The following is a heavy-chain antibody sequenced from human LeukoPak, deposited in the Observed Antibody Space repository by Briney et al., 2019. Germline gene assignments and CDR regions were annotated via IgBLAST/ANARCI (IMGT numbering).Heavy chain of an antibody. Sequence: VSCXASGYTFTXXXXXWVXXXXXXXLXXMXXXNPNSGGTNYAQKFQGRVTMTRDTSISTAYMELSRLRSDDTAVFYCAREEVIAAAXXTLDYWGQGAXXXXXX. J-gene: IGHJ4*02. CDR2: XNPNSGGT. CDR3: AREEVIAAAXXTLDY. V-gene: IGHV1-2*02. CDR1: GYTFTXXX. D-gene: IGHD6-13*01.